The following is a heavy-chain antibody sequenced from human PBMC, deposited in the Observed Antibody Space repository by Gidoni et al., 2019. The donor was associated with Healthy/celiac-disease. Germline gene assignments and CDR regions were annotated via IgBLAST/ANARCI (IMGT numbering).Heavy chain of an antibody. J-gene: IGHJ6*03. CDR2: MNPNSGNT. CDR3: ARGAPYGDYSPRYYYYMDV. Sequence: QVQLVQSGAEVKKPGASVKVSCKASGYTFTSSDINWVRQATGQGLEWMGWMNPNSGNTGYAQKFQGRVTMTRNTSISTAYMELSSLRSEDTAVYYCARGAPYGDYSPRYYYYMDVWGKGTTVTVSS. D-gene: IGHD4-17*01. V-gene: IGHV1-8*01. CDR1: GYTFTSSD.